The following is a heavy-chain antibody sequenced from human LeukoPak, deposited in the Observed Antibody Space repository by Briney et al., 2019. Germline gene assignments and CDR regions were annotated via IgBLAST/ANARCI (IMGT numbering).Heavy chain of an antibody. CDR3: ARISDRPEYCFDC. CDR1: AYSISSSNW. J-gene: IGHJ4*02. D-gene: IGHD6-6*01. Sequence: PSETLSLTCAVSAYSISSSNWWGWIRPPPGKGVEWIGYIYYTGSTYYSPSLKARVTISIDTSKNQFSLKLSSVTAVDTAVYYCARISDRPEYCFDCWGQGTLVTVSS. V-gene: IGHV4-28*01. CDR2: IYYTGST.